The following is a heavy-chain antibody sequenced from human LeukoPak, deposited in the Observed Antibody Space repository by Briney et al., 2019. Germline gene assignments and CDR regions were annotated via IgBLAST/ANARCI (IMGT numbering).Heavy chain of an antibody. CDR3: ARSLIDYYDSSGYHHDAFDI. J-gene: IGHJ3*02. D-gene: IGHD3-22*01. V-gene: IGHV4-59*08. CDR2: IYYSGST. CDR1: GGSISSYY. Sequence: SETLSLTCTVSGGSISSYYWSWIRQPPGKGLEWIGYIYYSGSTYYNPSLKSRVTISVDTSKNQFSLKLSSVTAADTAVYYCARSLIDYYDSSGYHHDAFDIWGQGTMVTVSS.